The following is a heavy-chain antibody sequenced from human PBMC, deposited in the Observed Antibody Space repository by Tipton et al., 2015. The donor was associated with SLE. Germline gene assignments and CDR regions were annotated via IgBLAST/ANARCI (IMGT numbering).Heavy chain of an antibody. D-gene: IGHD2/OR15-2a*01. Sequence: SLRLSCEASGFSFGNYGMSWVRQGPGKGLEWVSGINWQGDDIYYGDSVRGRFSVSRDNVKNSLYLQMNSLRAEDTAVYYCARGKYYFDYWGQGALVTVSS. CDR3: ARGKYYFDY. V-gene: IGHV3-20*04. CDR2: INWQGDDI. J-gene: IGHJ4*02. CDR1: GFSFGNYG.